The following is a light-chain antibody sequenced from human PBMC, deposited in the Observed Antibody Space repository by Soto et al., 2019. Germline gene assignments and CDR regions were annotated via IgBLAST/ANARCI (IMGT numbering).Light chain of an antibody. J-gene: IGLJ1*01. CDR1: SSDVGGYNY. CDR2: EVS. V-gene: IGLV2-8*01. Sequence: QSVLTQPPSASGSPGQSVTISGTGPSSDVGGYNYVSWYQQHPGKVPKLIIYEVSKRPSGVPDRFSGSKSGNTASLTVSGLQAEDEADYYCSSYAGSDNFVFGTGTKVTVL. CDR3: SSYAGSDNFV.